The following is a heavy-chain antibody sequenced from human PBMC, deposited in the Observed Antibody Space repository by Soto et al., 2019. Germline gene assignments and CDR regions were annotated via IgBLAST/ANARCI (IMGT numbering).Heavy chain of an antibody. CDR3: ARDSPFGSTFSGYDAIDY. D-gene: IGHD5-12*01. V-gene: IGHV1-69*08. CDR2: IIPLLDVA. Sequence: QVQLVQSGAEVKKPGSSVKVSCKTSGGTFSNDIITWVRQAPGQGLEWMGRIIPLLDVADYAQKFQGRVTITADKSTVTAYMELNSLRSEDTAVYCCARDSPFGSTFSGYDAIDYWGQGTLVTVSS. J-gene: IGHJ4*02. CDR1: GGTFSNDI.